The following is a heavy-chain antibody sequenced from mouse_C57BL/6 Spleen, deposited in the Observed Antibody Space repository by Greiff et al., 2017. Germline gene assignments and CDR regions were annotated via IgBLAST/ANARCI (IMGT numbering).Heavy chain of an antibody. CDR2: INPNYGGT. CDR1: GYTFTDYN. CDR3: AFYYDYEGCAY. V-gene: IGHV1-22*01. J-gene: IGHJ3*01. D-gene: IGHD2-4*01. Sequence: VQLKESGPELVKPGASVKMSCKASGYTFTDYNMHWVKQSHGKSLEWIGYINPNYGGTSSNQKFKGKATLTVNKSSSTAYMELRSLTSEDSAVYYCAFYYDYEGCAYWGQGTLGTVSA.